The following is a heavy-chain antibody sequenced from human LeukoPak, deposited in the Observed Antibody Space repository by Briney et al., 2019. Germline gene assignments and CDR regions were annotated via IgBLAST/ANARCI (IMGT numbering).Heavy chain of an antibody. D-gene: IGHD3-3*01. CDR3: ARHHPFWSGYVYYLDY. CDR1: GGSFSGYY. CDR2: IYYTGST. J-gene: IGHJ4*02. Sequence: SETLSLTCAVYGGSFSGYYWSWIRQPPGKGLEWIGSIYYTGSTYYNPSLKSRVAMSVDASKNQFSLKLSSVTAADTAVYYCARHHPFWSGYVYYLDYWGQGTLVTVSS. V-gene: IGHV4-34*01.